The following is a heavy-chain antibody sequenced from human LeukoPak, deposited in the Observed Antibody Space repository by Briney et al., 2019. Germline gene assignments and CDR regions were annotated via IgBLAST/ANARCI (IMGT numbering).Heavy chain of an antibody. CDR1: GFTFSDYY. V-gene: IGHV3-11*01. J-gene: IGHJ4*02. CDR3: EGSSWYDIAY. D-gene: IGHD6-13*01. CDR2: ISSSGSTI. Sequence: GGSLRLSCAASGFTFSDYYMSWIRQAPGKGLEWASYISSSGSTIYYADSVKGRFTISRDNAKNSLYLQMNSLRAEDTAVYYCEGSSWYDIAYWGQGTLVTVSS.